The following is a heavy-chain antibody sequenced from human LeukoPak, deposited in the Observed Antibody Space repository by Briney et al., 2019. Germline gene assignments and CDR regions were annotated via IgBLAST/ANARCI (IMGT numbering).Heavy chain of an antibody. CDR2: IIPIFGTA. Sequence: SVKVSCKASGGTFSSYAISWVRQAPGQGLEWMGGIIPIFGTANYAQKFQGRVTMAEDTSTDTAYMELSSLRSEDTAVYYCAAGTGYSSGSIDAFDIWGQGTMVTVSS. V-gene: IGHV1-69*06. CDR3: AAGTGYSSGSIDAFDI. J-gene: IGHJ3*02. D-gene: IGHD6-19*01. CDR1: GGTFSSYA.